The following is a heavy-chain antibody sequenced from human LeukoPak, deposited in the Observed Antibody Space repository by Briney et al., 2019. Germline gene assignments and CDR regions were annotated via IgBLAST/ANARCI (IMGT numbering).Heavy chain of an antibody. CDR2: ISSSSSYI. Sequence: GGSLRLSCAASGFTFSSYSMNWVRQAPGKGLEWVSSISSSSSYIYYADSVKGRFTISRDNAKNSPYLQMNSLRAEDTAVYYCARLAWGRGVIITFDYWGQGTLVTVSS. V-gene: IGHV3-21*01. CDR1: GFTFSSYS. CDR3: ARLAWGRGVIITFDY. J-gene: IGHJ4*02. D-gene: IGHD3-10*01.